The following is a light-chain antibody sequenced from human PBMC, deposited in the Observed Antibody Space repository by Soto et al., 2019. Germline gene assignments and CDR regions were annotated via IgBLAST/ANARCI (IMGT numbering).Light chain of an antibody. CDR2: GAS. J-gene: IGKJ2*01. V-gene: IGKV3-20*01. Sequence: EIVLTQYPGTLSLSPGERATLSCRASQSVSNSYLAWYQQKPGQALRLLIYGASSRATGIPDRSSGSGSGTDFTLTISRLEPEDVAMYYCQQYGSSPRTFGQGTKLEIK. CDR1: QSVSNSY. CDR3: QQYGSSPRT.